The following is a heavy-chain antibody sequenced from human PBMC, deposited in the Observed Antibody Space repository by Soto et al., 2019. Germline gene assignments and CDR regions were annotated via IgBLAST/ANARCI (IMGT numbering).Heavy chain of an antibody. J-gene: IGHJ4*02. CDR3: ARHVHNQGFEYYFDS. D-gene: IGHD1-1*01. V-gene: IGHV4-39*01. Sequence: PSETLSLTCNASGGSVSSSDSAWGWIRQSPGKGLEWIGTIDYIGTIYYIPSLKSRITISIDTSKNQISLKMTSVTAADTAVYYCARHVHNQGFEYYFDSWGQGTLVTVSS. CDR1: GGSVSSSDSA. CDR2: IDYIGTI.